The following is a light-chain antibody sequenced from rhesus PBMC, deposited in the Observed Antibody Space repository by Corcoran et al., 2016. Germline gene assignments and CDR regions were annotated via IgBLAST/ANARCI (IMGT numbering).Light chain of an antibody. V-gene: IGKV1-74*01. J-gene: IGKJ1*01. CDR3: QHGYGTPWT. CDR1: ENVNNY. CDR2: KAS. Sequence: DIQMTQSPSSLSASVGDRVTITCRASENVNNYLNWYQQKPGKAPKLLNYKASTLQSGVPSRFSGSGAGTDYTFTISSLQPEDVATYYCQHGYGTPWTFGQGTKVEIK.